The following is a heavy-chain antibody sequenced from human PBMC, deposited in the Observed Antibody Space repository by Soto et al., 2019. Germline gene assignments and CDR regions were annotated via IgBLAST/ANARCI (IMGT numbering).Heavy chain of an antibody. J-gene: IGHJ4*02. CDR1: GFTFSSYG. CDR3: ALNSGSYSDYFDY. CDR2: ISYDGSNK. V-gene: IGHV3-30*03. D-gene: IGHD1-26*01. Sequence: GGSLRLSCAASGFTFSSYGMHWVRQAPGKGLEWVAVISYDGSNKYYADSVKGRFTISRDNSKNTLYLQMNSLRAEDTAVYYCALNSGSYSDYFDYWGQGTLVTVSS.